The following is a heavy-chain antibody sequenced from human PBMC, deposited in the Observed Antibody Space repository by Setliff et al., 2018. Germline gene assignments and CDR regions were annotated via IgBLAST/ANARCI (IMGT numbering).Heavy chain of an antibody. CDR1: GGSISSGDYY. CDR3: ARESRYYYDNLGTLDY. V-gene: IGHV4-30-4*08. Sequence: SETLSLTCTVSGGSISSGDYYWSWIRQPPGKGLEWIGYIYSSGSTDYNPSPKSRVSISVDTSKNQLSLKLSPVTAADTAVYYCARESRYYYDNLGTLDYWGQGTMVTVSS. J-gene: IGHJ4*02. D-gene: IGHD3-22*01. CDR2: IYSSGST.